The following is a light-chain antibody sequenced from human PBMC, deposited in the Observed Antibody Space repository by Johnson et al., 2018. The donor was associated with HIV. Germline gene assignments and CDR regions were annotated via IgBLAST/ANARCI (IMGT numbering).Light chain of an antibody. CDR2: DND. Sequence: QSVLTQPPSVSAAPGQNVNISCSGGSSNIGINYVSWFQQLPGTAPQLLIYDNDKRPSGIPDRFSGSKSCTSATLGITGLLSGDEADYYCETWDSRLSGYDVCGSGTRLTVL. CDR3: ETWDSRLSGYDV. CDR1: SSNIGINY. V-gene: IGLV1-51*01. J-gene: IGLJ1*01.